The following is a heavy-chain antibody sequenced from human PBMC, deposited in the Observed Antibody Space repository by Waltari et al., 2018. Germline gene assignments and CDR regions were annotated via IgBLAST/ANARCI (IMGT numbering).Heavy chain of an antibody. CDR1: GNACPTPA. J-gene: IGHJ5*02. CDR2: MNPNSGHT. V-gene: IGHV1-8*02. D-gene: IGHD2-15*01. CDR3: ARRRAGAATPYNWFDP. Sequence: VHLVQSGAGGTTPGASVKVSSKASGNACPTPAPNWPRQAPGPGLEWMGGMNPNSGHTGYAQRFQGRLTLTRDTSINTAYMELTSLTSVDTAVYYCARRRAGAATPYNWFDPWGQGTPVTVSS.